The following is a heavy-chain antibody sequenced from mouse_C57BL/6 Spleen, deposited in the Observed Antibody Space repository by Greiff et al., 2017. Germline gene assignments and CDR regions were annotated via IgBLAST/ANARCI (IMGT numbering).Heavy chain of an antibody. V-gene: IGHV1-54*01. CDR1: GYAFTNYL. CDR3: AREDYYYGSSYPYAMDY. Sequence: VQLQQSGAELVRPGTSVKVSCKASGYAFTNYLIEWVKQRPGQGLEWIGVINPGSGGTNYNEKFKGKATLTADKSSSTAYMQLSSLTSEDYAVYFCAREDYYYGSSYPYAMDYWGQGTSVTVSS. CDR2: INPGSGGT. D-gene: IGHD1-1*01. J-gene: IGHJ4*01.